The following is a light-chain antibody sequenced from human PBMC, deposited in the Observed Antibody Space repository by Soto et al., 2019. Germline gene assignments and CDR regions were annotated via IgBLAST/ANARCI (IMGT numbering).Light chain of an antibody. CDR2: GIS. CDR1: QSVNSNY. CDR3: HQHGQCPFT. Sequence: EIVMTQSPASLSVSPGERATLSCRASQSVNSNYLAWYQQKPGQAPRLLIYGISKRATDIPDRFRGSGSGTEFTLTISRLQPEDVATYYRHQHGQCPFTFGQETRMEMK. J-gene: IGKJ5*01. V-gene: IGKV3-20*01.